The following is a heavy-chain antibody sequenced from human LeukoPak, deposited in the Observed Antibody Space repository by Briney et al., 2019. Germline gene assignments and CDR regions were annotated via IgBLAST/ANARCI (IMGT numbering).Heavy chain of an antibody. J-gene: IGHJ4*02. V-gene: IGHV3-9*01. CDR3: AKDNGNGWLGEFAFEY. CDR1: GFTFDYSA. D-gene: IGHD3-10*01. Sequence: GGSLRLSCVASGFTFDYSAFHWVRQAPGKGLEWFSGIGFSTNNVDYADSVRGRFTISRDNTKNSLDLQMDSLRAEDTAFYYCAKDNGNGWLGEFAFEYWGQGILVTVSS. CDR2: IGFSTNNV.